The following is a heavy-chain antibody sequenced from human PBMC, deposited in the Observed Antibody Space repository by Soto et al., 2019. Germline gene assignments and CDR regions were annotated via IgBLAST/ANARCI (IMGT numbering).Heavy chain of an antibody. CDR1: GFSLTTSGVG. Sequence: QITLNESGPTVVRPTETLTLTCRFSGFSLTTSGVGVGWIRQSPGKAPEWLALIYWDDDNRYSASLKSRLTITKDTSKNQVVLTVSDLDPTDRATYYCAHRVLRTVFGLVTTTAIYFDSWGQGTPVAVSS. J-gene: IGHJ4*02. CDR2: IYWDDDN. V-gene: IGHV2-5*02. D-gene: IGHD3-3*01. CDR3: AHRVLRTVFGLVTTTAIYFDS.